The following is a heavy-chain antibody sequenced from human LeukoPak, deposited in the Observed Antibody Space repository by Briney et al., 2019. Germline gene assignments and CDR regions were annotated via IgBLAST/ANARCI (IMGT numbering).Heavy chain of an antibody. J-gene: IGHJ4*02. V-gene: IGHV3-48*03. CDR2: ISSSGSTI. CDR1: GFTFSSYE. CDR3: AITRSSSWYY. Sequence: GGSLRLSCAASGFTFSSYEMNWVRQAPGKGLEWVSYISSSGSTIYYADSVKGRFTISRDNAKNSLYLQMNSLRAEDTAVYYCAITRSSSWYYWGQGTLVTVSS. D-gene: IGHD6-13*01.